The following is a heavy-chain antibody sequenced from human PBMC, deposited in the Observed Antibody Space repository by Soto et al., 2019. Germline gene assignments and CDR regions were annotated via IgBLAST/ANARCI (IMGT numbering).Heavy chain of an antibody. CDR3: IQSRCGGDCLQSYASYYYYGMDV. V-gene: IGHV2-5*02. J-gene: IGHJ6*02. CDR2: IYWDDDK. D-gene: IGHD2-21*02. Sequence: QITLKESGPTLVKPTQTLTLTCTFSAFSLSTGGVGVGWIRQPPGKALEWLALIYWDDDKRYSPSLRSRLTITKDTSKNQVVLTMTHMDPVDTATYYCIQSRCGGDCLQSYASYYYYGMDVWGQGTTVTVSS. CDR1: AFSLSTGGVG.